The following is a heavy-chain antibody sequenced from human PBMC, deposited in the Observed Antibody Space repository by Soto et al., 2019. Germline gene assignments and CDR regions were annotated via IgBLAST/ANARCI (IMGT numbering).Heavy chain of an antibody. D-gene: IGHD5-12*01. J-gene: IGHJ6*03. Sequence: GGSLRLSCAASGFTFSSYSMNWVRQAPGKGLEWVSYISSSSSTIYYADSVKGRFTISRDNAKNSLYLQMNSLRAEDTAVYYCARRGGVDIVATTRISEYYYYYYMDVWGKGTTVTVSS. V-gene: IGHV3-48*01. CDR2: ISSSSSTI. CDR3: ARRGGVDIVATTRISEYYYYYYMDV. CDR1: GFTFSSYS.